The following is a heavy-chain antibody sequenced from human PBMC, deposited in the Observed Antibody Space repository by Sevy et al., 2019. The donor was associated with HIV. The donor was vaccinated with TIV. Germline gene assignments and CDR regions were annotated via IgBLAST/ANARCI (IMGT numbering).Heavy chain of an antibody. Sequence: GGSLRLSRAASGFTFSGSAMHWVRQASGKGLEWVGRIRSKANSYATAYAASVKGRFTISRDDSKNTAYLQMNSLKTEDTAVYYCTRHTPTEVGQWLVEYYFDYWGQGTLVTVSS. V-gene: IGHV3-73*01. D-gene: IGHD6-19*01. CDR1: GFTFSGSA. CDR3: TRHTPTEVGQWLVEYYFDY. J-gene: IGHJ4*02. CDR2: IRSKANSYAT.